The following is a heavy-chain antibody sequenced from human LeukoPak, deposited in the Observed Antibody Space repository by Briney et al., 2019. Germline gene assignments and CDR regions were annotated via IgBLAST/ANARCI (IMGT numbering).Heavy chain of an antibody. D-gene: IGHD3-9*01. Sequence: GGSLRLSCAASGFTVSSNYMSWVRQAPGKGLEWVSAMSGSGGSTYYADSVKGRFTISRDNSKNTLYLQMNSLRAEDTAVYYCAKAEYYDILTGYSHYSGFDYWGQGTLVTVSS. J-gene: IGHJ4*02. V-gene: IGHV3-23*01. CDR3: AKAEYYDILTGYSHYSGFDY. CDR1: GFTVSSNY. CDR2: MSGSGGST.